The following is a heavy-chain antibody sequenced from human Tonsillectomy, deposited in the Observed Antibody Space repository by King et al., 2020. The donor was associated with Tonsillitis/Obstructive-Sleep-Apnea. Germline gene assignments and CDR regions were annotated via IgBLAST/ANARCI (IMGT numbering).Heavy chain of an antibody. CDR1: GFTVSSNY. CDR3: ARAYDDSSGYSDY. J-gene: IGHJ4*02. D-gene: IGHD3-22*01. V-gene: IGHV3-53*01. Sequence: VQLVESGGGLIQPGGSLRLSCAASGFTVSSNYMSWVRQAPGKGLEWVSVIYSGGSTYYADSVKGRFTISRDNSKNTLYLQMNSLRAEDTAVYYCARAYDDSSGYSDYWGQGTLVTVSS. CDR2: IYSGGST.